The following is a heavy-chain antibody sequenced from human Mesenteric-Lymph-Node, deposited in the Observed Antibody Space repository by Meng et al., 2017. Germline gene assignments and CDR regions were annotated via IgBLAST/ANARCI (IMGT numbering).Heavy chain of an antibody. V-gene: IGHV4-4*02. CDR1: GGSIRRSNW. J-gene: IGHJ5*02. CDR3: ARVAAAGNEWFDP. CDR2: IYHSGST. Sequence: QVQVNQWGAGLFKPSGTLSLAGAVAGGSIRRSNWWSWVRQPPGKGLEWIGEIYHSGSTNYTPSLKSRVTISVDKSKNQFSLKLSSVTAADTAVYYCARVAAAGNEWFDPWGQGTLVTVSS. D-gene: IGHD6-13*01.